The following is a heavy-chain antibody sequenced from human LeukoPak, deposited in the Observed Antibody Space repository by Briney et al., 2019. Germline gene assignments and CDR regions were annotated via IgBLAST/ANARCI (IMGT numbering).Heavy chain of an antibody. CDR2: IYYSGST. D-gene: IGHD3/OR15-3a*01. V-gene: IGHV4-61*05. Sequence: SETLSLTCTVSGGSISSSSYYWSWIRQPPGKGLEWIGYIYYSGSTNYNPSLKSRVTISVDTSKNQFSLKLSSVTAADTAVYYCARMIYMFWFDPWGQGTLVTVSS. CDR1: GGSISSSSYY. CDR3: ARMIYMFWFDP. J-gene: IGHJ5*02.